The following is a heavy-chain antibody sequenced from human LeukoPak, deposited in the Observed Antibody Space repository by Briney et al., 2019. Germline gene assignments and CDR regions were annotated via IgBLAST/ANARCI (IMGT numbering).Heavy chain of an antibody. CDR3: ARYCSSTSCYAEGFDY. CDR1: GFTFSSYW. Sequence: GGSLRLSCAASGFTFSSYWMSWVRQAPGKGLECVANIKQDGSEKYYVDSVKGRFTISRDNAKNSLYLQMNSLRAEDTAVYYCARYCSSTSCYAEGFDYWGQGTLVTVSS. V-gene: IGHV3-7*01. J-gene: IGHJ4*02. CDR2: IKQDGSEK. D-gene: IGHD2-2*01.